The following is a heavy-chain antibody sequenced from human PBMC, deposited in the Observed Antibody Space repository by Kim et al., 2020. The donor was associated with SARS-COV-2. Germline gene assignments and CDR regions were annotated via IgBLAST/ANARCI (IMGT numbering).Heavy chain of an antibody. CDR1: GDSISSDY. CDR3: ARQPDFWNAFDI. V-gene: IGHV4-59*08. D-gene: IGHD3-3*01. J-gene: IGHJ3*02. Sequence: SETLSLTCIVSGDSISSDYWSWIRQAPGEGLEWIAYIFYSGNTKYNPSLKGRVTISVDTSKNQFSLRLTSVTAADTAVYYCARQPDFWNAFDIWGLGTMVTVSS. CDR2: IFYSGNT.